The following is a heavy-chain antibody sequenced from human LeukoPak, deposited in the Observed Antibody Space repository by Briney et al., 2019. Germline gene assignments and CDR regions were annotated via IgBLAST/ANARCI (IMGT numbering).Heavy chain of an antibody. V-gene: IGHV3-33*03. CDR2: IWYDGSKT. D-gene: IGHD1-26*01. J-gene: IGHJ4*02. CDR3: AKEVGPDLGS. CDR1: GFNFRSYA. Sequence: PGWSLRLSCGGSGFNFRSYAIHWVRHPPGKGLEWVAIIWYDGSKTYYAESVKGRFTISRDNSNNMAYLQMSSLRVEDTAVYFCAKEVGPDLGSWGQGTLVTVSS.